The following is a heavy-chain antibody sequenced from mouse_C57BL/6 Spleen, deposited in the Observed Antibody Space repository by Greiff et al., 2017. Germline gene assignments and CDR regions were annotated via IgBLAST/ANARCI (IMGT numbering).Heavy chain of an antibody. Sequence: EVQVVESGGGLVKPGGSLKLSCAASGFTFSSYAMSWVRQTPEKRLEWVATISDGGSYTYYPDNVKGRYTISRNNAKNNLYLQMSHLTSEYTAMYYCAREAMDYWGQGTSVTVSS. V-gene: IGHV5-4*01. J-gene: IGHJ4*01. CDR2: ISDGGSYT. CDR1: GFTFSSYA. CDR3: AREAMDY.